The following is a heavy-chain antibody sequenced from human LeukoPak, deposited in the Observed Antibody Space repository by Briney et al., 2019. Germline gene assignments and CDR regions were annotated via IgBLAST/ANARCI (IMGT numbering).Heavy chain of an antibody. CDR3: ATQGAGANFDY. CDR1: GFTFSSYG. CDR2: ISYDGSNK. Sequence: GGSLRLSCAASGFTFSSYGMHWVRQAPGKGLEWVAVISYDGSNKYYADSVKGRFTISGDNSKNTLYLQMNSLRAEDTAVYYCATQGAGANFDYWGQGTLVTVSS. J-gene: IGHJ4*02. D-gene: IGHD6-19*01. V-gene: IGHV3-30*03.